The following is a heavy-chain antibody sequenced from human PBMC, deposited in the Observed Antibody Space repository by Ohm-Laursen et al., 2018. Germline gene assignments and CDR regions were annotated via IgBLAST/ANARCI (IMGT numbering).Heavy chain of an antibody. V-gene: IGHV4-39*01. CDR3: VRRRSIGGVLDY. J-gene: IGHJ4*02. CDR2: IYYSGST. D-gene: IGHD2-8*02. Sequence: TLSLTCTISGYSISSSSSYYWGWIRQPPGKGLEWIGSIYYSGSTYYNPSLKSRVTISVDTSKNQFSLKLSSVTAADTAVYYCVRRRSIGGVLDYWGQGTLVTVSS. CDR1: GYSISSSSSYY.